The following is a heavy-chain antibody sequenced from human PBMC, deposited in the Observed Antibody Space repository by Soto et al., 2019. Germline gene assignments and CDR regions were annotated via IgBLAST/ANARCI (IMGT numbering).Heavy chain of an antibody. J-gene: IGHJ6*02. D-gene: IGHD2-2*01. CDR2: ISYDGSNK. CDR1: GFTFSSYG. CDR3: AKGNSISTSYYYGMDV. Sequence: QVQLVESGGGVVQPGRSLRLSCAASGFTFSSYGMHWVRQAPGKGLEWVAVISYDGSNKYYADSVKGRFTISRDNSKNTLYLQMNSLRAEDTAVYYCAKGNSISTSYYYGMDVWGQGTTVTVSS. V-gene: IGHV3-30*18.